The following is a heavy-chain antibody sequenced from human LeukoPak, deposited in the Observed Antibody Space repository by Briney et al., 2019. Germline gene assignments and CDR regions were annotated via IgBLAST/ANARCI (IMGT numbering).Heavy chain of an antibody. CDR1: GXTFTGXX. Sequence: ASVXXXCXAXGXTFTGXXXXWVRQXPXXGXEXMGXINPNSGGTNYAQKFQGWVTMTRDTSISTAYMELSRLRSDDTAVYYCARGYGGNTYGMDVWGQGTTVTVSS. CDR2: INPNSGGT. V-gene: IGHV1-2*04. D-gene: IGHD4-23*01. J-gene: IGHJ6*02. CDR3: ARGYGGNTYGMDV.